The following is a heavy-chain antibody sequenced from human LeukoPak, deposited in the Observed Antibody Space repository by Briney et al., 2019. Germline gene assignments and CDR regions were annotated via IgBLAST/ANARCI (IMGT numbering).Heavy chain of an antibody. CDR2: TSYSEGT. CDR3: ATADWESFYFDS. J-gene: IGHJ4*02. V-gene: IGHV4-31*03. Sequence: PSQTLSLTCTVSGGSVSRGGYYWNWIRQHPGKGLEWIGFTSYSEGTYYNPSLMSRITISVDRSQNQFSLKMRDVTAADTAVYFCATADWESFYFDSWGQGALVAVSS. D-gene: IGHD1-26*01. CDR1: GGSVSRGGYY.